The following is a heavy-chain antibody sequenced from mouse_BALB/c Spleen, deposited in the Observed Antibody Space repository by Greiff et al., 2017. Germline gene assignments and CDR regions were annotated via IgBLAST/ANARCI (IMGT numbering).Heavy chain of an antibody. CDR1: GYTFTSYW. D-gene: IGHD1-1*01. V-gene: IGHV1-5*01. Sequence: EVQLQESGTVLARPGASVKMSCKASGYTFTSYWMHWVKQRPGQGLEWIGAIYPGNSDTSYNQKFKGKAKLTAVTSTSTAYMELSSLTNEDSAVYYCTYYYGSGVLYAMDYWGQGTSVTVSS. J-gene: IGHJ4*01. CDR3: TYYYGSGVLYAMDY. CDR2: IYPGNSDT.